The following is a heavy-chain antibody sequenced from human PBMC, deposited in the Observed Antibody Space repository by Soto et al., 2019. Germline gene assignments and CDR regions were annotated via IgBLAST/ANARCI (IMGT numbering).Heavy chain of an antibody. CDR1: GFIFRDFQ. CDR3: ARDRSWFGELSQGYYYGMDV. V-gene: IGHV3-21*01. D-gene: IGHD3-10*01. CDR2: ISSSRSYI. J-gene: IGHJ6*02. Sequence: GGSLSLSCAASGFIFRDFQINWVRQAPGRGLELVSSISSSRSYIYYADSVKGRFTISRDNAKNSLYLQMNSLRAEDTAVYYCARDRSWFGELSQGYYYGMDVWGQGTTVTVSS.